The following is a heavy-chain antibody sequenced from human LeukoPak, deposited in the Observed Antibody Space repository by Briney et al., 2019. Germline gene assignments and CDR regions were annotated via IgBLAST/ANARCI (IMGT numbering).Heavy chain of an antibody. V-gene: IGHV4-59*01. CDR2: IYYSGST. J-gene: IGHJ4*02. D-gene: IGHD2-15*01. CDR1: GHSISNYY. CDR3: ARETCSGGSCFQFDF. Sequence: PSETLSPTCTVSGHSISNYYWSWIRQSPGKGLEWIGYIYYSGSTNYNPSLKSRVTISVDTSKNQFSLKLSSVTAADTAVYYCARETCSGGSCFQFDFWGQGTLVTVSS.